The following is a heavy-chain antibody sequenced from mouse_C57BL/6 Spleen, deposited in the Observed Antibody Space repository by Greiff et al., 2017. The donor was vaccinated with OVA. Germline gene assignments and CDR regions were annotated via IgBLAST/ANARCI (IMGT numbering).Heavy chain of an antibody. J-gene: IGHJ4*01. D-gene: IGHD2-4*01. CDR2: INPNNGGT. CDR3: ARSRDYDPYYAMDY. V-gene: IGHV1-18*01. CDR1: GYTFTDYN. Sequence: EVQLQQSGPELVKPGASVKIPCKASGYTFTDYNMDWVKQSHGKSLEWIGDINPNNGGTIYNQKFKGKATLTVDKSSSTAYMELRSLTSEDTAVYYCARSRDYDPYYAMDYWGQGTSVTVSS.